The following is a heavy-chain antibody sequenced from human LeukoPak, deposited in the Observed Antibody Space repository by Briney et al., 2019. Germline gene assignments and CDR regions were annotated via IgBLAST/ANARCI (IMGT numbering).Heavy chain of an antibody. CDR2: INLNTGGT. Sequence: ASVKVSCKASGDSFSDYYIHWVRQAPGQGPEWMGWINLNTGGTNYAQKFDGRSSMTRDTSINTAFMELSGLRFDDTAVYYCGSVRGILSYFDLWGRGTLVTVSS. D-gene: IGHD3-16*01. V-gene: IGHV1-2*02. J-gene: IGHJ2*01. CDR3: GSVRGILSYFDL. CDR1: GDSFSDYY.